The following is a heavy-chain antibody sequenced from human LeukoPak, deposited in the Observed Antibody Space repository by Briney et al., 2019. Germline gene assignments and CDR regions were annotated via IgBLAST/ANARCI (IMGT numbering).Heavy chain of an antibody. J-gene: IGHJ4*02. CDR1: GFTFSNYA. CDR3: AKGGWGTVLDY. CDR2: ISGSGDST. Sequence: GGSLRLSCAASGFTFSNYAMPWVRQAPGKGLEWVSTISGSGDSTYYSDSAKGRFTISRDNSENTLYLQLNSLRAEDTAVYYCAKGGWGTVLDYWGQGTLVTVSP. D-gene: IGHD3-16*01. V-gene: IGHV3-23*01.